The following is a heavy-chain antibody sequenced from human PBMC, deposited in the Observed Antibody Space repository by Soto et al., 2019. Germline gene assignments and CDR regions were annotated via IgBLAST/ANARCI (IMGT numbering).Heavy chain of an antibody. CDR3: ARAGIAYCSSTTCYLYYYVMDV. Sequence: GASVKVSGKASGYSVTSYYIHWVRQAPGQGLEWMGIINPNSGSTTYAQKFQGRVTMTRDTSTSTVYMELTSLTSGDTAVYYCARAGIAYCSSTTCYLYYYVMDVWGQGTTVTVSS. V-gene: IGHV1-46*01. J-gene: IGHJ6*02. CDR1: GYSVTSYY. CDR2: INPNSGST. D-gene: IGHD2-2*01.